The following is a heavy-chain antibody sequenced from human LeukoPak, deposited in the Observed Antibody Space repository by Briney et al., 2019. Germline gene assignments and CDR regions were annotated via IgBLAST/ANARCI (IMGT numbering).Heavy chain of an antibody. CDR2: IYYSGST. V-gene: IGHV4-39*01. D-gene: IGHD4-17*01. Sequence: SETLSLTCTVSGGSISSSSYYWGWIRQPPGKGLEWIGSIYYSGSTYYNPSLKSRVTISVDTSKNQFSLKLSSVTAADTAVYYCASHLRRADAFDIWGQGTVVTVSS. CDR3: ASHLRRADAFDI. J-gene: IGHJ3*02. CDR1: GGSISSSSYY.